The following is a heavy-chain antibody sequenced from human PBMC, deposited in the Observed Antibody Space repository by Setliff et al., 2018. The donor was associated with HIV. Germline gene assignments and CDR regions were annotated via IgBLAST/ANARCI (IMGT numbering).Heavy chain of an antibody. CDR2: INHSGIT. J-gene: IGHJ4*02. V-gene: IGHV4-4*02. CDR3: ARRDSSEWYGIFDS. Sequence: SETLSLTCTVPGDSIISSNWWSWVRQSPGKGLEWIGEINHSGITNYKSSFKSRVTISVDRSKKQFSLRLTSVTAADTAVYFCARRDSSEWYGIFDSWGRGTLVTV. CDR1: GDSIISSNW. D-gene: IGHD3-3*01.